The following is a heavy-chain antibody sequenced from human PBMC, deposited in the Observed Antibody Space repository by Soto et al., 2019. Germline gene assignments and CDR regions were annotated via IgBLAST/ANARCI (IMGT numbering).Heavy chain of an antibody. D-gene: IGHD1-26*01. CDR3: ARDHFLVGATGP. J-gene: IGHJ5*02. CDR2: INPNSGGT. V-gene: IGHV1-2*02. Sequence: ASVKVSCKASGYTFTGYYMHWVRQAPGQGLEWMGWINPNSGGTNYAQKFQGRVTMTRDTSISTAYMELSRLRSDDTAVYYCARDHFLVGATGPWGQGTLVTVSS. CDR1: GYTFTGYY.